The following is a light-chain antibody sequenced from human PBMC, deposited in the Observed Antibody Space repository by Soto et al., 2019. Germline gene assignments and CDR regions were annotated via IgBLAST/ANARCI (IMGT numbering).Light chain of an antibody. CDR3: STSTNSSHVV. J-gene: IGLJ2*01. V-gene: IGLV2-14*01. Sequence: QSVLTQPASVSGSPGQSITISCTGTSSDVGGYNYVSWYQQHPGKAPKLMIYDVSNRPSGVSNRFSGSKSGNTASLTISGLQDEADSDCYCSTSTNSSHVVFGGGTKITVL. CDR1: SSDVGGYNY. CDR2: DVS.